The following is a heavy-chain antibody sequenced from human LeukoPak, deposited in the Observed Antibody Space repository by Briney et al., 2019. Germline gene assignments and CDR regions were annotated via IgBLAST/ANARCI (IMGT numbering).Heavy chain of an antibody. D-gene: IGHD2-2*02. Sequence: ASVKVSCKASGYTFTGYYMHWVRQAPGQGLEWMGWINPNSGGTNYAQKFQGRVTMTRDTSISTAYMELSSLRSEDTAVYYCARWYCSSTSCYNAFDIWGQGTMVTVSS. CDR1: GYTFTGYY. CDR3: ARWYCSSTSCYNAFDI. J-gene: IGHJ3*02. CDR2: INPNSGGT. V-gene: IGHV1-2*02.